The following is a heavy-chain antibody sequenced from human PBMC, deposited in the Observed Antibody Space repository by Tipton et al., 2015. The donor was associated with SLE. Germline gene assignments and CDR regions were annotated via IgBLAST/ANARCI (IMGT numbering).Heavy chain of an antibody. CDR3: ARHPGPYYYYGMDV. CDR2: IIHSGVT. J-gene: IGHJ6*02. Sequence: GLVKPSQTLSLTCAVYGESFNGYFWTWIRQPPGKGLEWIAEIIHSGVTNYNPSLRSRVTISVDMSKNQVSLKLSSVTAADTAVYYCARHPGPYYYYGMDVWGQGTTVTVSS. V-gene: IGHV4-34*12. CDR1: GESFNGYF.